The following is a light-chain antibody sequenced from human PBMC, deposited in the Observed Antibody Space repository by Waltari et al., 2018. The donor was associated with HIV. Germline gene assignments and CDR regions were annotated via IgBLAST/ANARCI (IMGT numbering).Light chain of an antibody. CDR2: DAS. V-gene: IGKV3-11*01. CDR3: QARHSWPPLFT. Sequence: EIVLTQSPATLSLSPGEGATLSCRASQSVTTYLAWFQQKPGQPPRLLILDASSSATGVPARFSGSGSGTDFSLTISSLEPEDFAIYYCQARHSWPPLFTFGPGTKVEMK. J-gene: IGKJ3*01. CDR1: QSVTTY.